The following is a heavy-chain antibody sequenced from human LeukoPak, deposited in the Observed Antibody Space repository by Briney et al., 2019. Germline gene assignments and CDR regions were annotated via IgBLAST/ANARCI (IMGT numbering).Heavy chain of an antibody. CDR2: ISEDGINK. J-gene: IGHJ5*02. Sequence: GGSLRLSCAASGFTFSNYGMHCVRQAPGKGLEWVAGISEDGINKYYADSVKGRFTISRDNSNNTLFLQMNSLRAEDTAVYYCARDRALWFGELHWFDPWGQGTLVTVSS. V-gene: IGHV3-30*03. CDR3: ARDRALWFGELHWFDP. D-gene: IGHD3-10*01. CDR1: GFTFSNYG.